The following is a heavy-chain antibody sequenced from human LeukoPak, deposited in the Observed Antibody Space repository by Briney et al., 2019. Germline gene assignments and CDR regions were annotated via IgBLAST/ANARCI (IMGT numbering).Heavy chain of an antibody. CDR3: ACYYATTGYSDY. D-gene: IGHD3-22*01. CDR2: INPGDSDT. V-gene: IGHV5-51*01. Sequence: GESLKISCKGSGYSFTNYRIGWVRQMPGKGLEWMGIINPGDSDTRYSPSFQGQVTISADKSISTAYLQWSSLRASDTAMYYCACYYATTGYSDYWGQGTLVTVSS. J-gene: IGHJ4*02. CDR1: GYSFTNYR.